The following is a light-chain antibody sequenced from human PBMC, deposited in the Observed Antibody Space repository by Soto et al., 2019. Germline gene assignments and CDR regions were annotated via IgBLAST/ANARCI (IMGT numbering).Light chain of an antibody. Sequence: QSVLTQPPSVSGAPGQRVTISCTGSSCNIGAGYDVHWYQQLPGTAPKLLIYGNSNRPSGVPDRFSGSKSGTSASLAITGLQGEDEADYYCSSFSSTSTIVFGGGTKVTVL. CDR1: SCNIGAGYD. J-gene: IGLJ2*01. CDR2: GNS. CDR3: SSFSSTSTIV. V-gene: IGLV1-40*01.